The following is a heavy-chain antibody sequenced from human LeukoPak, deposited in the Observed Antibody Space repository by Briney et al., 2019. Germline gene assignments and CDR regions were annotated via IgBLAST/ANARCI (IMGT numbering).Heavy chain of an antibody. CDR2: INHSGST. V-gene: IGHV4-34*01. CDR3: ATSRGVLRYFDWLPGGMDV. Sequence: SETLSLTCAVYGGSFSGYYWSWIRQPPGKGLEWNGEINHSGSTNYNPSLKSRVTISVDTSKNQFSLKLSSVTAADTAVYYCATSRGVLRYFDWLPGGMDVWGKGTTVTVSS. D-gene: IGHD3-9*01. J-gene: IGHJ6*04. CDR1: GGSFSGYY.